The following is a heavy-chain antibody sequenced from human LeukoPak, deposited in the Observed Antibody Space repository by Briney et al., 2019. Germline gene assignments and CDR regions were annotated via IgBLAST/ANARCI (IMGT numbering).Heavy chain of an antibody. J-gene: IGHJ4*02. CDR1: GGSISSYY. Sequence: SETLSLTCTVSGGSISSYYWSWIRQPPGKGLEWIGYIYYSGSTNYNPSLKSRVTISVDTSKNQFSLKLSSVTAADTAVYYCAAGEGRFDYWGQGTLVTVSS. CDR2: IYYSGST. CDR3: AAGEGRFDY. D-gene: IGHD3-10*01. V-gene: IGHV4-59*01.